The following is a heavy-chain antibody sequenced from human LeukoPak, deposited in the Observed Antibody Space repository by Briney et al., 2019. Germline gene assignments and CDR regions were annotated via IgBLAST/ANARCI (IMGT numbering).Heavy chain of an antibody. CDR3: ATAKYSSGWYGAFDI. J-gene: IGHJ3*02. CDR1: GGTFSSYE. D-gene: IGHD6-19*01. Sequence: ASVKVSCKASGGTFSSYEISWVRQAPGQGLEWMGGFDPEDGERIYAQELQGRVTLTEDTSTDTAYMELSSLRSEDAAVYYCATAKYSSGWYGAFDIWGQGTMVTVSS. V-gene: IGHV1-24*01. CDR2: FDPEDGER.